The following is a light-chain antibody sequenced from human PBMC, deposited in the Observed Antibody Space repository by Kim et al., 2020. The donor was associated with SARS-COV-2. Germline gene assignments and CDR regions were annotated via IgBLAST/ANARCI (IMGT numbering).Light chain of an antibody. CDR3: CSYAGSYTFYV. CDR1: SSDVGGYNY. V-gene: IGLV2-11*01. CDR2: DVS. Sequence: QSALTRPRSVSGSPGQSVTISCTGTSSDVGGYNYVSWYQQHPGKAPKLMIYDVSKRPSGVPDRFSGSNSGNTASLTVSGLQAEDEADYYCCSYAGSYTFYVFGTGTKVTVL. J-gene: IGLJ1*01.